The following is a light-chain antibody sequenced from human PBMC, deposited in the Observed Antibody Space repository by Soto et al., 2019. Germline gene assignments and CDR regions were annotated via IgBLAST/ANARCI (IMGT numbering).Light chain of an antibody. CDR1: QDITNF. V-gene: IGKV1-33*01. Sequence: DIQMTQSPSSLSASVGDRVTITCQASQDITNFLNWYQQKPGKAPKLLIYDASSLQTAVPSRFSGSGSGTDFSFTISSLQTEDIATYYWKQFDDVPYSCGQGTKVAVK. CDR2: DAS. CDR3: KQFDDVPYS. J-gene: IGKJ2*03.